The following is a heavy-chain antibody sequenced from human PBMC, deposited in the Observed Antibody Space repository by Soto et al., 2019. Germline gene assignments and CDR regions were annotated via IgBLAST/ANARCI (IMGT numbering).Heavy chain of an antibody. CDR1: GFTCDDYA. Sequence: DVQLVESGGGLVQPGRSLRLSCAASGFTCDDYAMHWVRQAPGKGLEWVSGISWNSGSIGYADSVKGRVTISRDNAKNSLYLQMNSLRAEDTALYYCAKDTSYNDGSGSYFDYGGQGTLVTVSA. CDR2: ISWNSGSI. V-gene: IGHV3-9*01. CDR3: AKDTSYNDGSGSYFDY. J-gene: IGHJ4*02. D-gene: IGHD3-10*01.